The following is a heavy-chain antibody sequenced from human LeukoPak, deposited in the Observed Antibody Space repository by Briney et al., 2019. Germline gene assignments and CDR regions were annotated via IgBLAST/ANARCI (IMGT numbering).Heavy chain of an antibody. Sequence: PGGSLRLSCAASGLPFSSYTMSWVRQAPGKGLEWVSSISSTSTYTYYADSVKGRFTVSRDNAKNSLYLQMNSLRAEDTAVYYCARVAGYCSSTSNCYFDYWGQGTLVTVSS. CDR2: ISSTSTYT. CDR1: GLPFSSYT. J-gene: IGHJ4*02. D-gene: IGHD2/OR15-2a*01. CDR3: ARVAGYCSSTSNCYFDY. V-gene: IGHV3-21*01.